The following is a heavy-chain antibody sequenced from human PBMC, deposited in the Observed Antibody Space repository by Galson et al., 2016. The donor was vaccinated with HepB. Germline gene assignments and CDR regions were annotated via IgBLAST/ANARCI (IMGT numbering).Heavy chain of an antibody. J-gene: IGHJ4*02. CDR1: GFTFSSHS. D-gene: IGHD3-10*01. CDR3: VKGTGAYGSGKDY. CDR2: ITNKGGTE. V-gene: IGHV3-64D*06. Sequence: SLRLSCAASGFTFSSHSMHWVRQTPGKRLEYVSGITNKGGTEFYADPVKGRSPISRDNSRNTMYLQISIRRLADTAMYYCVKGTGAYGSGKDYWGQGTLFTVSS.